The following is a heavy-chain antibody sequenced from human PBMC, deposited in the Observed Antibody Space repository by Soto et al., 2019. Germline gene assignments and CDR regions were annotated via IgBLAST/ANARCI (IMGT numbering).Heavy chain of an antibody. J-gene: IGHJ4*02. CDR1: GFTFSSYG. Sequence: GGSLRLSCAASGFTFSSYGMHWVRQAPGKGLEWVAVISYDGSYKYYADSVKGRFTISRDNSKNTLYLQMNSLRAADTAVYYWAALDTAMVKNDGDWGQGPLVTVAS. CDR2: ISYDGSYK. D-gene: IGHD5-18*01. V-gene: IGHV3-30*03. CDR3: AALDTAMVKNDGD.